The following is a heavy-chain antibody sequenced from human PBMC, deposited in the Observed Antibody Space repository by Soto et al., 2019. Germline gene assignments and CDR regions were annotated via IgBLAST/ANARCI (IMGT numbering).Heavy chain of an antibody. CDR1: GFNVYSFERYW. Sequence: EVQLVESGGGLVQPGGSLRLSCAASGFNVYSFERYWMHWVRQAPGKGLVWISLLDGDGSNTAYADSVKGRLTISRDNAKNMLYLQMNSLRAEDMAVYYCATDEGYKPRSWGQGTLVTVSS. CDR3: ATDEGYKPRS. CDR2: LDGDGSNT. V-gene: IGHV3-74*01. J-gene: IGHJ4*02. D-gene: IGHD1-1*01.